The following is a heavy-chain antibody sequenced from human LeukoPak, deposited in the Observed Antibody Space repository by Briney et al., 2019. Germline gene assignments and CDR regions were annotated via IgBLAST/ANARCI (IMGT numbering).Heavy chain of an antibody. CDR2: IKEDGSEK. D-gene: IGHD5-18*01. Sequence: GGSLRLSCAASGVTFSSYWMSWVRQAPGKGLEWVANIKEDGSEKYYVDSVKGRFTISRDNAKNSVYLQMNSLRAEDTAVYYCAKDRWDTAMVSVNAFDIWGQGTMVTVSS. J-gene: IGHJ3*02. CDR3: AKDRWDTAMVSVNAFDI. CDR1: GVTFSSYW. V-gene: IGHV3-7*01.